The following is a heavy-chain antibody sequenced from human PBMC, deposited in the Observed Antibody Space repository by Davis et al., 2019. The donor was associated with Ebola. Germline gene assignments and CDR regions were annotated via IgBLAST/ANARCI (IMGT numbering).Heavy chain of an antibody. J-gene: IGHJ4*02. CDR1: GFTFSSYA. CDR3: ARGVPYYDFWSAYRLDY. Sequence: GESLKISCAASGFTFSSYAMHWVRQAPGKGLEWVAFIRYDGSNKYYADSVKGRFTISRDNDKNTLYLQMNSLRVEDTAVYFCARGVPYYDFWSAYRLDYWGQGTEVTVSS. V-gene: IGHV3-30*02. D-gene: IGHD3-3*01. CDR2: IRYDGSNK.